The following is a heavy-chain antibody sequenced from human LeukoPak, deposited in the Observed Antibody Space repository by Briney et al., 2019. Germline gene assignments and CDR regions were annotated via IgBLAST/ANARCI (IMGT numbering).Heavy chain of an antibody. CDR1: GNYW. CDR3: VSFYETY. CDR2: INSDGSWT. J-gene: IGHJ4*02. D-gene: IGHD2/OR15-2a*01. Sequence: GGSLRLSCAASGNYWMHWVRQAPGKGLVWVSHINSDGSWTSYADSVKGRFTISKDNAKNTVYLQMNSLRAEDTAVYYCVSFYETYWGRGTLDTVSS. V-gene: IGHV3-74*01.